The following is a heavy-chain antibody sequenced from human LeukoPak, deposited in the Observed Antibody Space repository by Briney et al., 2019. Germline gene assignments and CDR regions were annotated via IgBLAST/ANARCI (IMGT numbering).Heavy chain of an antibody. J-gene: IGHJ4*02. Sequence: GSLRLSCAASGFTFSSYSMNWVRQAPGKGLEWVSYISGWSSTTYYADSVKGRFTISRDNSKNTLYLQMNSLRAEDTAVYYCAKSRGVAGFDYWGQGTLVTVSS. V-gene: IGHV3-48*01. CDR3: AKSRGVAGFDY. CDR1: GFTFSSYS. D-gene: IGHD6-19*01. CDR2: ISGWSSTT.